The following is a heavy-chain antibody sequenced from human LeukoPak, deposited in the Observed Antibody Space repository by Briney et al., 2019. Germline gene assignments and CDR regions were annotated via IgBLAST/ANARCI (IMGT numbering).Heavy chain of an antibody. D-gene: IGHD6-19*01. CDR3: AKDPMIAVAGTFGFKNRNYYYYGMDV. CDR2: IRYDGSNK. V-gene: IGHV3-30*02. J-gene: IGHJ6*02. Sequence: PGGSLRLSCAASGFTFSSYGMHWVRHAPGKGLEWVAFIRYDGSNKYYADSVKGRFTISRDNSKNTLYLQMNSLRAEDTAVYYCAKDPMIAVAGTFGFKNRNYYYYGMDVWGQGTTVTVSS. CDR1: GFTFSSYG.